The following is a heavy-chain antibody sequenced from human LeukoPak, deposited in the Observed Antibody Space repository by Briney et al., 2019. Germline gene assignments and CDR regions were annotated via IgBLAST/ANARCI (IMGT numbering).Heavy chain of an antibody. D-gene: IGHD1-14*01. CDR2: INPSGGST. CDR1: GYTFTDYY. V-gene: IGHV1-46*01. CDR3: AREYTTSSGTGWYFDL. J-gene: IGHJ2*01. Sequence: GASVKVSCKASGYTFTDYYMHWVRQAPGQGLEWMGIINPSGGSTSYAQKFQGRVTMTRDTSTSTVYMELSSLRSEDTAVYYCAREYTTSSGTGWYFDLWGRGTLVTVSS.